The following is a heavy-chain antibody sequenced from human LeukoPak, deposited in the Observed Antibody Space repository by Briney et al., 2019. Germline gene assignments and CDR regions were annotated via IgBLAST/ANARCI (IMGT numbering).Heavy chain of an antibody. CDR3: ARLAGTYYYDSSGHPDAFDI. CDR1: GGSISSSSYS. CDR2: IYYSGST. D-gene: IGHD3-22*01. J-gene: IGHJ3*02. V-gene: IGHV4-39*01. Sequence: SETLSLTCTVSGGSISSSSYSWGWIRQPPGKGLEWIGSIYYSGSTYYNPSLKSRVTISVDTSKNQFSLKLSSVTAADTAVYYCARLAGTYYYDSSGHPDAFDIWGQGTMVTVSS.